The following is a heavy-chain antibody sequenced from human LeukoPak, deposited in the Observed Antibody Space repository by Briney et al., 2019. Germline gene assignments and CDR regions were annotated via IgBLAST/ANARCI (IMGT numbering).Heavy chain of an antibody. CDR3: ARDAGGRTQREGWFDP. V-gene: IGHV3-21*06. J-gene: IGHJ5*02. D-gene: IGHD1-1*01. CDR2: TSSGSSWI. Sequence: PGGSLRLSCAASGFTFSSYGMSWVRQAPGKGLEWVASTSSGSSWIYYADSVRGRFTISRDNAKNLLYLQMNSLRVEDTAIYYCARDAGGRTQREGWFDPWGQGTLVTVSS. CDR1: GFTFSSYG.